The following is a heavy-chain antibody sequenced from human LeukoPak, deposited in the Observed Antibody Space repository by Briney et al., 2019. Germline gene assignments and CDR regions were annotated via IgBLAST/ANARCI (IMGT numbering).Heavy chain of an antibody. J-gene: IGHJ4*02. D-gene: IGHD2-2*02. CDR1: GYTFTSYD. V-gene: IGHV1-8*03. CDR2: MNPNSGNT. Sequence: ASVKVSCKASGYTFTSYDINWVRQATGQGLEWMGWMNPNSGNTGYAQKFQGRVTITRNTSISTAYMELSSLRSEDTAVYYCARGPYCSSTSCYISFYYFDYWGQGTLVTVSS. CDR3: ARGPYCSSTSCYISFYYFDY.